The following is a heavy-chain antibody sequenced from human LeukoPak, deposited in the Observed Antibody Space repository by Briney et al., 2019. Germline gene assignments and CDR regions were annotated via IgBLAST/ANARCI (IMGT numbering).Heavy chain of an antibody. CDR1: GFTFSSYS. J-gene: IGHJ5*02. D-gene: IGHD1-14*01. V-gene: IGHV3-21*01. CDR3: ARSLTDYNWFDP. CDR2: ISSSSSYI. Sequence: PGGSPRLSCAASGFTFSSYSMNWVRQAPGKGLEWVSSISSSSSYIYYADSVKGRFTISRDNAKNSLYLQMNSLRAEDTAVYYCARSLTDYNWFDPWGQGTLVTVSS.